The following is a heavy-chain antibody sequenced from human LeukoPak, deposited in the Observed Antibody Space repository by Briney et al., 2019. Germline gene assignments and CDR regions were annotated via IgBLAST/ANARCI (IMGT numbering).Heavy chain of an antibody. Sequence: ASVKVSCKASGYTFTSYAMHWVRQAPGQRLEWMGWINAGNGNTKYSQKFQGRVTMTRNTSISTAYMELSSLRSEDTAVYYCARWYCSSTSCYKDAFDIWGQGTMVTVSS. J-gene: IGHJ3*02. V-gene: IGHV1-3*01. D-gene: IGHD2-2*02. CDR3: ARWYCSSTSCYKDAFDI. CDR1: GYTFTSYA. CDR2: INAGNGNT.